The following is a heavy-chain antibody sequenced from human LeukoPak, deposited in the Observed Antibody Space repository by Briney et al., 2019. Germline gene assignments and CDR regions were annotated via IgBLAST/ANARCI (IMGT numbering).Heavy chain of an antibody. Sequence: GGSLRLSCAASGFTFSNHGTNWVRQAPGKGLEWVSGISPSGDITYYADSVKGRFTISRDNSKNTLYLEVIGLTAEDTAVYYCAKDDAWLRFGEWSQGTLVTVSS. CDR1: GFTFSNHG. CDR2: ISPSGDIT. J-gene: IGHJ4*02. CDR3: AKDDAWLRFGE. V-gene: IGHV3-23*01. D-gene: IGHD3-10*01.